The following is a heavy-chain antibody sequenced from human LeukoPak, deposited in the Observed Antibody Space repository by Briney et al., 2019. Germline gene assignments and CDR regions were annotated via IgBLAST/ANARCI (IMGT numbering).Heavy chain of an antibody. CDR3: ARDQYYYGSGSPLDY. Sequence: ASVKVSCKASGYTFTSYGISWVRQAPGQGLEWMGWISAYNGNTNYAQKLQGRVTMTTDTSTSTAYMELRSLRSDDTAVYYCARDQYYYGSGSPLDYWGQGTLVTVSS. V-gene: IGHV1-18*01. CDR1: GYTFTSYG. CDR2: ISAYNGNT. J-gene: IGHJ4*02. D-gene: IGHD3-10*01.